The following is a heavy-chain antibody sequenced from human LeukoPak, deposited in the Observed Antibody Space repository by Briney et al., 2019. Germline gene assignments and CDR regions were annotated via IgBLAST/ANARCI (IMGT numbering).Heavy chain of an antibody. D-gene: IGHD3-10*01. V-gene: IGHV4-31*03. J-gene: IGHJ4*02. CDR2: IYYSGST. Sequence: SETLSLTCTVSGGTISSGGYYWSWIRQLPGKGLEWIGYIYYSGSTYYNPSLKSRVTMSVDTSKNQFSLKLSSVTAADTAVYYCATWLGEPHDYWGQGTLVTVSS. CDR1: GGTISSGGYY. CDR3: ATWLGEPHDY.